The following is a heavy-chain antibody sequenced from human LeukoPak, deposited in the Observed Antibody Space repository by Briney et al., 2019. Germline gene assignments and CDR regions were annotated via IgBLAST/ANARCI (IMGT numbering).Heavy chain of an antibody. D-gene: IGHD3-10*01. CDR1: GFTFGDYW. Sequence: PGGSLRLSCAASGFTFGDYWMSWVRQAPGKGLEWVGNIKEDASEKYSVDSVKGRFTISRDNTKNSLYLQMNSLRVEDTAVYYCTRFIRGVTQSSYDTWGQGTLVTVSS. J-gene: IGHJ5*02. CDR2: IKEDASEK. CDR3: TRFIRGVTQSSYDT. V-gene: IGHV3-7*01.